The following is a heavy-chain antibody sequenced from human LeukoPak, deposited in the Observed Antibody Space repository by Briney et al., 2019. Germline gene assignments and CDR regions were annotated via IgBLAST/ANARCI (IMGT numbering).Heavy chain of an antibody. V-gene: IGHV4-34*01. D-gene: IGHD4-11*01. CDR1: GGSFSGYY. CDR2: INHSGST. CDR3: ARVVNYSNYGGGYYYYYMDV. J-gene: IGHJ6*03. Sequence: SETLSLTCAVYGGSFSGYYWSWIRQPPGKGLEWIGEINHSGSTNYNPSLKSRVTMSVDTSKNQFSLKLSSVTAADTAVYYCARVVNYSNYGGGYYYYYMDVWGKGTTVTVSS.